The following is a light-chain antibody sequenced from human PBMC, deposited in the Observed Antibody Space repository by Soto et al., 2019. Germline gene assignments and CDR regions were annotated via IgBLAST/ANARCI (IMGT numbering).Light chain of an antibody. Sequence: DIQMTQSPSSLSVSVGDRVTITCQANQDIKTFLHWYQQKPGKAPKVLIYDASYLEPGVPSRFSGTGSGTDFTFTISSLQPEDIATYYCQQYDSVPLTFXGGTKVDIK. J-gene: IGKJ4*01. CDR1: QDIKTF. V-gene: IGKV1-33*01. CDR3: QQYDSVPLT. CDR2: DAS.